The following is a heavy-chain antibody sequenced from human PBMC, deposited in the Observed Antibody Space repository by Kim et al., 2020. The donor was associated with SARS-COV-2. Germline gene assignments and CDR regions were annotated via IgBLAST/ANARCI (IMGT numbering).Heavy chain of an antibody. J-gene: IGHJ4*02. CDR3: VRDRTVAGTGPHFDY. V-gene: IGHV3-74*01. Sequence: AAPVRGRFTVSRDNAKDTVYLQMNSLRDEDTAVYYCVRDRTVAGTGPHFDYWGPGTAVTVSS. D-gene: IGHD6-19*01.